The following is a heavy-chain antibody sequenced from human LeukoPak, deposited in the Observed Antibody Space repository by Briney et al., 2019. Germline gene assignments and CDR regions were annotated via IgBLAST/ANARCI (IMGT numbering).Heavy chain of an antibody. V-gene: IGHV4-59*01. Sequence: SETLSLTCTVSGGSISSYYWSWIRQPPGKGLEWIGYIYYSGSTNYNPSLKSRVTISVDTSKNQFSLKLSSVTAADTAVYYCAKGMVYAIRGPFDYWGQGTLVTVSS. D-gene: IGHD2-8*01. J-gene: IGHJ4*02. CDR2: IYYSGST. CDR1: GGSISSYY. CDR3: AKGMVYAIRGPFDY.